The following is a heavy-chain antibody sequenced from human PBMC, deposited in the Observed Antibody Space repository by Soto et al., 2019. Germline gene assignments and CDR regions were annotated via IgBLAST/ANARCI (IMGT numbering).Heavy chain of an antibody. CDR3: ARGFQRQSFGRNYYYYMDV. J-gene: IGHJ6*03. CDR1: GFTFSSYS. D-gene: IGHD1-1*01. V-gene: IGHV3-48*01. CDR2: ISSSSSTI. Sequence: GGSLRLSCAASGFTFSSYSMNWVRQAPGKGLEWVSYISSSSSTIYYADSVKGRFTISRDNAKNSLYLQMNSLRAEDTAVYYCARGFQRQSFGRNYYYYMDVWGKGTTVTVSS.